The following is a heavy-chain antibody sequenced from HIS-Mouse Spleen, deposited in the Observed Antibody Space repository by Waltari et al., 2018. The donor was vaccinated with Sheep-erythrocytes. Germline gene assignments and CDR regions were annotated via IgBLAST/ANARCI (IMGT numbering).Heavy chain of an antibody. Sequence: EVQLGESGGGLVQPGGSLRLSCAASGFTVSSNYRSWVLQAPGTGAAWVYVSYLVGSTYYADSVKGRCTISRENSNNTLYLQMNSLRAEDTAVYYWARGSNWNYAFDIWGQGTMVTVSS. CDR1: GFTVSSNY. V-gene: IGHV3-66*01. CDR3: ARGSNWNYAFDI. J-gene: IGHJ3*02. CDR2: SYLVGST. D-gene: IGHD1-7*01.